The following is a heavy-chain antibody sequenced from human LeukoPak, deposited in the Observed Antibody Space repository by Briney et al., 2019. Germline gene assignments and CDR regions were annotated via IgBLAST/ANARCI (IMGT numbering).Heavy chain of an antibody. D-gene: IGHD3-22*01. CDR2: ISYDGSNK. CDR1: GFTFSSYG. CDR3: ARDRNYDSSGYSGY. V-gene: IGHV3-30*03. J-gene: IGHJ4*02. Sequence: GGSLRLSCAASGFTFSSYGMHWVRQAPGKGLEWVAVISYDGSNKYYADSVKGRFTISRDNAKNSLYLQMNSLRAEDTAVYYCARDRNYDSSGYSGYWGQGTLVTVSS.